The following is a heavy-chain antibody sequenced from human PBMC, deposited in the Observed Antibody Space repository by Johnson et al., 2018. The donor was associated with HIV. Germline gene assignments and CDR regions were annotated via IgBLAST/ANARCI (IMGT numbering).Heavy chain of an antibody. V-gene: IGHV3-11*04. Sequence: QLVESGGGLVKPGGSLRLSCAASGFTFSDYYMSWIRQAPGTGLEWVSYISSSGSTIYYADSVKGRFTISRDNAKNSLYLQMNSLRAEDTAVYYCARVGRWSTVVTPYYAFDIWGQGTMVTVSS. J-gene: IGHJ3*02. CDR3: ARVGRWSTVVTPYYAFDI. CDR1: GFTFSDYY. CDR2: ISSSGSTI. D-gene: IGHD4-23*01.